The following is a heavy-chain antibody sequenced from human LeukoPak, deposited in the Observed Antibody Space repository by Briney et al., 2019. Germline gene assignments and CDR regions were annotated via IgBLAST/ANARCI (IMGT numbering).Heavy chain of an antibody. D-gene: IGHD3-3*01. J-gene: IGHJ5*02. Sequence: SETLSLTCTVSGGSISSYYWSWIRQPPGKGLEWIGYIYYSGSTNYNPSLKSGVTISVDTSKNQFSLKLSSVTAADTAVYYCARGGYDFWSGSKNWFDPWGQGTLVTVSS. V-gene: IGHV4-59*01. CDR2: IYYSGST. CDR1: GGSISSYY. CDR3: ARGGYDFWSGSKNWFDP.